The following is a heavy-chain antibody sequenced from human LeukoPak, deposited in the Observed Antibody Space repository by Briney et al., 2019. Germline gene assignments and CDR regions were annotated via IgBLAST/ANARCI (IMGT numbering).Heavy chain of an antibody. CDR1: GFTFNIYA. CDR2: ITGSGSGGYT. Sequence: GGSLRLSCAASGFTFNIYAMAWVRQAPGKGLEWVSGITGSGSGGYTYYADSVKGRFTISRDNSQNTLYLQMNSLRAEDTAVYYCARDPIFSMVRGYYGMDVWGQGTTVTVSS. J-gene: IGHJ6*02. D-gene: IGHD3-10*01. CDR3: ARDPIFSMVRGYYGMDV. V-gene: IGHV3-23*01.